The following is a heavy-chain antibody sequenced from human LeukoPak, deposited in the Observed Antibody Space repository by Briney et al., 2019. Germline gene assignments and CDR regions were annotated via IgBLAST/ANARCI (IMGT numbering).Heavy chain of an antibody. D-gene: IGHD3-16*01. V-gene: IGHV4-4*07. CDR2: IYTSGST. J-gene: IGHJ4*02. CDR1: GASISSYY. CDR3: ASTRDYVWGTLDY. Sequence: PSETLSLTCTVSGASISSYYYSWIRQPAGKGLEWIGRIYTSGSTNYNPSLKSRVTMSVDTSKNQFSLKLSSVTAADTAVYYCASTRDYVWGTLDYWGQGTLVTVSP.